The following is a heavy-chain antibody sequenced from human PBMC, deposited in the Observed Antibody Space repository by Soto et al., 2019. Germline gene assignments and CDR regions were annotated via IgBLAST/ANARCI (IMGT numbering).Heavy chain of an antibody. CDR3: ANLYDSSGYYYGPLDYFDY. CDR1: GFTFDDYA. J-gene: IGHJ4*02. Sequence: PGGSLRLSCAASGFTFDDYAMHWVRQAPGKGLEWVSGISWNSGSIGYADSVRGRFTISRDNAKNTLYLQMNSLRAEDTAVYYCANLYDSSGYYYGPLDYFDYWGQGTLVTVSS. D-gene: IGHD3-22*01. CDR2: ISWNSGSI. V-gene: IGHV3-9*01.